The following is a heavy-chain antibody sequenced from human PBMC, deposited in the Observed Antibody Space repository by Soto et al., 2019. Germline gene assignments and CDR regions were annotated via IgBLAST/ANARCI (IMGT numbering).Heavy chain of an antibody. V-gene: IGHV3-7*03. J-gene: IGHJ4*02. D-gene: IGHD6-19*01. CDR1: GFIFHSFA. Sequence: GGSLRLSCVVSGFIFHSFAMNWVRQAPGKGLEWVAYINKGGDIYYAHSVKGRFTISRDNAKNSSFLQMSSLTDEDTAVYYCAKSGDSAGWGIDFWGQGTLVTVSS. CDR2: INKGGDI. CDR3: AKSGDSAGWGIDF.